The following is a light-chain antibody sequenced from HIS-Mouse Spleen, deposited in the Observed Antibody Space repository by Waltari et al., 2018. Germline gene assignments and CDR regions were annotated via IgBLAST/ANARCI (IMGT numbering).Light chain of an antibody. CDR3: SSYTSSSTEV. CDR2: DVS. CDR1: RTAVVGYNY. V-gene: IGLV2-14*03. J-gene: IGLJ2*01. Sequence: QSALTQPASVSGPPGQSITLSSTATRTAVVGYNYISWYQHHPGKAPKLMIYDVSNRPSGVSNRFSGSKSGNTASLTISGLQAEDEADYYCSSYTSSSTEVFGGGTKLTVL.